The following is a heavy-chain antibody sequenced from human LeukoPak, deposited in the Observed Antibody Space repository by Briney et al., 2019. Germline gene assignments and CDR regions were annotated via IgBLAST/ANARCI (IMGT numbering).Heavy chain of an antibody. V-gene: IGHV3-66*01. CDR2: IYSGGST. J-gene: IGHJ6*02. CDR1: GFTVSSNY. CDR3: ARDMADYGDYVDYYYYGMDV. Sequence: GGSLRLSSAASGFTVSSNYMSWVRQAPGKGLEWVSVIYSGGSTYYADSVKGRFTISRDNSKNTLYLQMNSLRAEDTAVYYCARDMADYGDYVDYYYYGMDVWGQGTTVTVSS. D-gene: IGHD4-17*01.